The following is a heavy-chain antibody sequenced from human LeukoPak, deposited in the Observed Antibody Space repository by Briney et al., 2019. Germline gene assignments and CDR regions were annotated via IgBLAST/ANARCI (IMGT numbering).Heavy chain of an antibody. J-gene: IGHJ4*02. D-gene: IGHD2-2*01. CDR3: ASSSRDETFDY. Sequence: PGGSLRLSCAASGFTFSSYSMNWVRQAPGKGLEWVSSISSSSSYIYSADSVKGRFTISRDNAKNSLYLQMNSLRAEDTAVYYCASSSRDETFDYWGQGTLVTVSS. CDR2: ISSSSSYI. V-gene: IGHV3-21*01. CDR1: GFTFSSYS.